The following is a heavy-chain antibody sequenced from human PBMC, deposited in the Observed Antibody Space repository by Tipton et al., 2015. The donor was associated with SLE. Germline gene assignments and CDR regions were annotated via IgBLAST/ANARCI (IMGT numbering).Heavy chain of an antibody. D-gene: IGHD6-19*01. V-gene: IGHV4-39*02. CDR2: ISYRGSP. CDR1: GGSMNSPSYY. Sequence: TLSLTCTVSGGSMNSPSYYWGWIRQPPGKGLEWIGSISYRGSPYYNPSLKSRVTISVDTSMNHFSLKLRFVTAADTAVYYCARDQWLALFDYWGQGTLVTVSS. J-gene: IGHJ4*02. CDR3: ARDQWLALFDY.